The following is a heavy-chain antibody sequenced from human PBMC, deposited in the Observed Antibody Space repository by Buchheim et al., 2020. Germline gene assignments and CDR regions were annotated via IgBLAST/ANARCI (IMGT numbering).Heavy chain of an antibody. CDR2: ISYDGINK. Sequence: QVQLVESGGGVAQPGRSLRLSCAASGFTFSSYAMHWVRQAPGKGLEWVAVISYDGINKYYADSVKGRFTISRDKSKNTLYLQMNSLRAEDTAVYYCARDLWITIFGVVTLWDYYYGMDVWGQGTT. J-gene: IGHJ6*02. CDR3: ARDLWITIFGVVTLWDYYYGMDV. D-gene: IGHD3-3*01. CDR1: GFTFSSYA. V-gene: IGHV3-30-3*01.